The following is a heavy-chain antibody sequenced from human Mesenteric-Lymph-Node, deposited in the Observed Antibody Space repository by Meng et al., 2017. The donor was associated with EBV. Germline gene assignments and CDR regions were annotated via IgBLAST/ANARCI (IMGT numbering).Heavy chain of an antibody. CDR2: IYHNGNT. D-gene: IGHD3-22*01. J-gene: IGHJ4*02. CDR1: GGSVSSGNYY. CDR3: ARRDYYESTGYYPTDS. Sequence: QVQLQESGPGLVKPSETLSLTCTVPGGSVSSGNYYWSWIRQPPGKGLEWIGYIYHNGNTNYNPSLESRVTISVDKSKNQFSLKLSSVTAADTAVYYCARRDYYESTGYYPTDSWGQGTLVTVSS. V-gene: IGHV4-61*01.